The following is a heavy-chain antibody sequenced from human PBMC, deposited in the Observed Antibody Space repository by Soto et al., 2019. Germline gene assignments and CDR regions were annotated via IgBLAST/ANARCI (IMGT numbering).Heavy chain of an antibody. Sequence: GGSLRLSCAASGFTFSSYSMNWVRQAPGKGLGWVSSISSSSSYIYYADSVKGRFTISRDNAKNSLYLQMNSLRAEDTAVYYCARLYGDYVIYYYYYMDLWGKGTTVTVSS. J-gene: IGHJ6*03. D-gene: IGHD4-17*01. CDR2: ISSSSSYI. CDR3: ARLYGDYVIYYYYYMDL. V-gene: IGHV3-21*01. CDR1: GFTFSSYS.